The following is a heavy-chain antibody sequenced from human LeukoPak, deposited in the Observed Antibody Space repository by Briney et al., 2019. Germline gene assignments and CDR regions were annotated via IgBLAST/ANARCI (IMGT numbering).Heavy chain of an antibody. CDR3: ATETNGRHYDY. D-gene: IGHD1-14*01. Sequence: GGSLRLSCTDSGLTFSTSGFYWVRQAPGKGLEWVASIGPTGSDRYHADSIKGRFTISRDNANNFLYLQMNSLRAEDTAVYYCATETNGRHYDYWGQGTLLTVSS. CDR2: IGPTGSDR. CDR1: GLTFSTSG. V-gene: IGHV3-21*06. J-gene: IGHJ4*02.